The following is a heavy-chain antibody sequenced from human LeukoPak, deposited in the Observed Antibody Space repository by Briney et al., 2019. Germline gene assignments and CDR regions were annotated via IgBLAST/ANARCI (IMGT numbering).Heavy chain of an antibody. Sequence: SETLSLTCTVSGGSIKNYFWSWIRQSPGKGLQWIGYIYYSGTTNYNPSLKSRVTISVDTSKNQFSLKLTSVTAADTAVYYCARSYTSSWRSPLDHWGQGILVTVSS. D-gene: IGHD6-13*01. V-gene: IGHV4-59*01. CDR2: IYYSGTT. CDR1: GGSIKNYF. CDR3: ARSYTSSWRSPLDH. J-gene: IGHJ4*02.